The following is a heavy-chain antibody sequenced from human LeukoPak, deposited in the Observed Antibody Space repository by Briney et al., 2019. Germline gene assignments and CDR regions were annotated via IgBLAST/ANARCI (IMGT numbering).Heavy chain of an antibody. D-gene: IGHD6-13*01. CDR2: IYYSGST. J-gene: IGHJ4*02. CDR1: GGSISSYY. CDR3: AGDAGGAAGTFYY. V-gene: IGHV4-59*01. Sequence: SETLSLTCTVSGGSISSYYWSWIRQPPGKGLEWIGHIYYSGSTNYYPSLKSRVTISVDTSKNQFSLKLSSATAADTALYYSAGDAGGAAGTFYYWGQGTLVTVSS.